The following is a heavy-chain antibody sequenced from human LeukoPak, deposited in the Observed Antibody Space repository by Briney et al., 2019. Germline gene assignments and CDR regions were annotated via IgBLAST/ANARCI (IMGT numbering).Heavy chain of an antibody. D-gene: IGHD3-10*01. V-gene: IGHV3-30*18. J-gene: IGHJ5*02. Sequence: PGRSLRLSCAASGFTFSSYGMHWVRQAPGKGLEWVAVISYDGSNKYYADSVKGRFTISRDNSKNTLYLQMNSLRAEDTAVYYCAKDSLQYYYGSGTPVGFDPWGQGTLVTVSS. CDR3: AKDSLQYYYGSGTPVGFDP. CDR2: ISYDGSNK. CDR1: GFTFSSYG.